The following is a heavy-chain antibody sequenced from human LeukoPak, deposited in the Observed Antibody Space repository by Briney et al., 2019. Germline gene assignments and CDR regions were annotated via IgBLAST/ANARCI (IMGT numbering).Heavy chain of an antibody. CDR2: INPSGGST. Sequence: ASVKVSCKASGYTFTSYYMHWVRQAPGQGLEWMGIINPSGGSTSYAQKFQGRVTMTRDTSTSTVYMELSSLRSEDTAVYYCAREGWMATKGPYGMDVWGQGTTVTVSS. V-gene: IGHV1-46*01. CDR3: AREGWMATKGPYGMDV. D-gene: IGHD5-24*01. J-gene: IGHJ6*02. CDR1: GYTFTSYY.